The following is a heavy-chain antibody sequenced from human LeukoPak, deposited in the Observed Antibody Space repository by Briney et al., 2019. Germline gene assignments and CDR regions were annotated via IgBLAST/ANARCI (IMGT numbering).Heavy chain of an antibody. V-gene: IGHV3-30-3*02. J-gene: IGHJ4*02. D-gene: IGHD4-17*01. Sequence: PGGSLRLSCAASGFTFSDYAMHWVRQAPGKGLEWVAVISKDGSDKYYPGSVRGRFTISRDNSKNTIYLQMDSLRAEDTAVYYCAKHKENYGDSCLDDYWGQGTLVTVSS. CDR3: AKHKENYGDSCLDDY. CDR2: ISKDGSDK. CDR1: GFTFSDYA.